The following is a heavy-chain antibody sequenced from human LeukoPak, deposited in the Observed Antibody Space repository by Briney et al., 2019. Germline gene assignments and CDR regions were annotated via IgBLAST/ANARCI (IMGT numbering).Heavy chain of an antibody. J-gene: IGHJ4*02. CDR3: AKSFSSGYDMFDY. CDR2: ISGSGGST. D-gene: IGHD5-12*01. Sequence: GGSLRLSCAASGFTFSSYAMSWVRQAPGKGLEWVSTISGSGGSTYYADSVKGRFTISRDNSKNTLYLQMNSLRAEDTAVYYCAKSFSSGYDMFDYWGQGNLVTVSS. CDR1: GFTFSSYA. V-gene: IGHV3-23*01.